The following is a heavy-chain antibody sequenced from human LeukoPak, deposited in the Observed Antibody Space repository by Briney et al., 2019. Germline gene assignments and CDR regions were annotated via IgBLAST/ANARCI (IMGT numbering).Heavy chain of an antibody. J-gene: IGHJ3*02. CDR1: GFTFSSYD. Sequence: GGSLRLSCAASGFTFSSYDMHWVRQASGKGLEWVSAIGTAGGTYYPGSVKGRFTISRENAKNSLYLQMNSLRAGDTAVYYCAREAGRKAGAFDIWGQGTMVTVSS. CDR2: IGTAGGT. CDR3: AREAGRKAGAFDI. V-gene: IGHV3-13*01. D-gene: IGHD3-10*01.